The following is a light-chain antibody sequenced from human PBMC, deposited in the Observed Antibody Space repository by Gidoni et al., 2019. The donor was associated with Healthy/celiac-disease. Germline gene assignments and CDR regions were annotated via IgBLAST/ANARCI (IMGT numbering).Light chain of an antibody. J-gene: IGKJ3*01. CDR1: QSVSSY. CDR2: DAS. CDR3: QQRSNWPPFT. Sequence: EIVLTQSPATLSLSPGERATLSCRASQSVSSYLAWYQQKPGQAPRLLIYDASNRATGIPAMFSGSGSETYFTLTISSLEPEDFAVYYCQQRSNWPPFTFGPGTKVDIK. V-gene: IGKV3-11*01.